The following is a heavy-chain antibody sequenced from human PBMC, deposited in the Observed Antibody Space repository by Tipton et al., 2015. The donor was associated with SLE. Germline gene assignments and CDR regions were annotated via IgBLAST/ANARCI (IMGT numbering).Heavy chain of an antibody. CDR2: MYHSGTSGTP. J-gene: IGHJ4*02. CDR1: GASITSGGYY. Sequence: TLSLTCTVSGASITSGGYYWTWIRQRPGQGLEFIGYMYHSGTSGTPYYDPSLKSRVSISADTSKNVFSLRLSSVTAADTAMYYCARFRREHQLVRLAWLWGQGTLVTVSS. V-gene: IGHV4-31*03. CDR3: ARFRREHQLVRLAWL. D-gene: IGHD1-1*01.